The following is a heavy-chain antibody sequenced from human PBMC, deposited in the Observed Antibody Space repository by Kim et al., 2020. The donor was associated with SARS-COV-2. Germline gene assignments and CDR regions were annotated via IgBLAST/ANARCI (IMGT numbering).Heavy chain of an antibody. CDR3: ARRIATAGTPLQH. CDR1: GYTFISYD. V-gene: IGHV1-8*01. Sequence: ASVKVSCKASGYTFISYDINWVRQATGQGPEWMGWMKPNRGNTGYAQKFQGRVTMTRNTSTSKAYMELSSLTCEDTAVYYCARRIATAGTPLQHWGQGSLVTVSS. CDR2: MKPNRGNT. J-gene: IGHJ1*01. D-gene: IGHD6-13*01.